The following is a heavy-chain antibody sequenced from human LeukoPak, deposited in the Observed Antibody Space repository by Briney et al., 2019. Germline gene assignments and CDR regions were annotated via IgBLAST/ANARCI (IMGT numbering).Heavy chain of an antibody. V-gene: IGHV4-34*01. CDR1: GGSFSGYY. J-gene: IGHJ6*03. Sequence: SETLSLTCAVYGGSFSGYYWSWIRQPPGKGLEWIGEINHSGSTNYNPSLKSRVTISVDTSKNQFSLKLSSVTAADTAVYYCARGYCSSTGCYTVTHYYYYMDVWGKGTTVTVSS. D-gene: IGHD2-2*02. CDR2: INHSGST. CDR3: ARGYCSSTGCYTVTHYYYYMDV.